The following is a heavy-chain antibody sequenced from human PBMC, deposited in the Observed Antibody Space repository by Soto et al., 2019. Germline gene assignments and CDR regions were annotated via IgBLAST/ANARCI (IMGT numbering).Heavy chain of an antibody. V-gene: IGHV3-33*01. Sequence: ESGGGVVQPGRSLRLSCAASGFTFSSYGMHWVRQAPGKGLEWVAVIWYDGSNKYYADSVKGRFTISRDNSKNTLYLQMNSLRAEDTAVYYCARGPTRKCSGGSCYSTYYYYMDVWGKGTTVTVSS. CDR2: IWYDGSNK. CDR1: GFTFSSYG. J-gene: IGHJ6*03. CDR3: ARGPTRKCSGGSCYSTYYYYMDV. D-gene: IGHD2-15*01.